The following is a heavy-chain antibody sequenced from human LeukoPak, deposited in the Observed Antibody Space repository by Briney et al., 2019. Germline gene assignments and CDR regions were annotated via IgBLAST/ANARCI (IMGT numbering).Heavy chain of an antibody. Sequence: PGGTLRLSCAASGFTFSNYGMNWVRQAPGKGLEWVSAISGSGGTTYYADSVKGRFTISRDNSKNTLYLQMSSLRAEDTALYYCAKDQAGATLYFDYWGQGTLVSASS. J-gene: IGHJ4*02. D-gene: IGHD1-26*01. V-gene: IGHV3-23*01. CDR3: AKDQAGATLYFDY. CDR2: ISGSGGTT. CDR1: GFTFSNYG.